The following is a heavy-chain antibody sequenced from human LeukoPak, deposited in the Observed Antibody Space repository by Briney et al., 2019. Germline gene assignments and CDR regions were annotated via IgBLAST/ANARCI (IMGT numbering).Heavy chain of an antibody. Sequence: PSETLSLPCSVSGGSISSYYWSWIRQPPGKGLEGIGYIYYSGSSNYNPSLKSRVTISVDTSKNQFSLKLSSVTAADTAVYYCARERGRPLYYFDYWGQGTLVTVSS. CDR1: GGSISSYY. CDR2: IYYSGSS. D-gene: IGHD3-10*01. CDR3: ARERGRPLYYFDY. J-gene: IGHJ4*02. V-gene: IGHV4-59*01.